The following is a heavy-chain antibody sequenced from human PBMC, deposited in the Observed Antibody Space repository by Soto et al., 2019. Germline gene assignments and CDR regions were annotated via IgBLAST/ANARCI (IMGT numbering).Heavy chain of an antibody. CDR3: ASVGWYEKWFDP. D-gene: IGHD1-20*01. V-gene: IGHV3-74*01. CDR2: INPDGSTT. Sequence: EVQLVESGGGLVQPGGSLRLSCAASGFTFSNYWMHWVRQAPGKGLVWVSRINPDGSTTDYADSVKGRFTISRDNARNTLYLQMSSLTAEDTAIYYCASVGWYEKWFDPWGQETPVTVSS. CDR1: GFTFSNYW. J-gene: IGHJ5*02.